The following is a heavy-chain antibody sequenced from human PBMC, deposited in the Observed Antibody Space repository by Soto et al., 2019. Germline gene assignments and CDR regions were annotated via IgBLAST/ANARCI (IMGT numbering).Heavy chain of an antibody. Sequence: GGSLRLSCAASGFTFSSYGMSWVRQAPGKGLEWVSSISGSGDRTYYSDSVKGRFTISRDNSKNTLYLQMNSLRAEDTAIYYCAKGATYCGGNCYFPFDYWGQGTLVTVSS. CDR3: AKGATYCGGNCYFPFDY. J-gene: IGHJ4*02. V-gene: IGHV3-23*01. CDR1: GFTFSSYG. CDR2: ISGSGDRT. D-gene: IGHD2-21*01.